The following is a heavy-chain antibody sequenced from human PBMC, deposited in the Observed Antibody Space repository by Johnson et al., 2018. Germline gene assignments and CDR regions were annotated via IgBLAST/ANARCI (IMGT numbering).Heavy chain of an antibody. CDR1: GYTFTRYA. V-gene: IGHV1-3*01. J-gene: IGHJ1*01. CDR2: MNAGNGDT. CDR3: ARDVGVQIGMRYFLH. Sequence: QVQLVESGAEVRKPGASVKVSCKASGYTFTRYAIQWVRQAPGQRLEYMGWMNAGNGDTRYSENFQGRVTITRDTSASTAYMELSSLRSEDTAVYYCARDVGVQIGMRYFLHWGQGTLVIVSS. D-gene: IGHD2-15*01.